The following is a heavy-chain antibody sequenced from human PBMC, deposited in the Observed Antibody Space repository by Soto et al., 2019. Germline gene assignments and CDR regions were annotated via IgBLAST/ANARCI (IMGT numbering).Heavy chain of an antibody. J-gene: IGHJ4*02. CDR3: ARGLAPTMVRGVTAWYFDY. Sequence: SQTHSLTCAISGDSVSSNSAAWNWSRQSPSRGLEWLGRTYYRSKWYNDYAVSVKSRITINPDTSKNQFSLQLNSVTPEDTAVYYCARGLAPTMVRGVTAWYFDYWGQGTLVTVSS. CDR1: GDSVSSNSAA. D-gene: IGHD3-10*01. V-gene: IGHV6-1*01. CDR2: TYYRSKWYN.